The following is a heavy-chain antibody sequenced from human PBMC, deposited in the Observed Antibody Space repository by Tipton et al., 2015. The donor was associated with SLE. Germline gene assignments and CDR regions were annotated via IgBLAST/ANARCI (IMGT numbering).Heavy chain of an antibody. CDR2: ISDSGGST. Sequence: SLRLSCAASGFTFLNHAMTWVRQAPGKGLEWVSSISDSGGSTYSAGFVEGRFTISRDKSKNTMYLQMDSLRVEDTAVYYCARVQLGTTFHDVFDIWGQGTMVTVS. V-gene: IGHV3-23*01. J-gene: IGHJ3*02. CDR1: GFTFLNHA. CDR3: ARVQLGTTFHDVFDI. D-gene: IGHD1-7*01.